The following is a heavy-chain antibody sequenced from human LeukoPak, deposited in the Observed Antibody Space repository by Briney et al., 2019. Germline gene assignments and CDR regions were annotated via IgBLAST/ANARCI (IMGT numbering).Heavy chain of an antibody. CDR1: GGSFSGYY. CDR2: INHSGST. J-gene: IGHJ4*02. CDR3: AGFGELSDY. V-gene: IGHV4-34*01. D-gene: IGHD3-10*01. Sequence: SETLSLTCAVYGGSFSGYYWSWIRQPPGKGLEWIGEINHSGSTNYNPSLKSRVAISVDTSKNQFSLKLSSVTAADTAVYYCAGFGELSDYWGQGTLVTVSS.